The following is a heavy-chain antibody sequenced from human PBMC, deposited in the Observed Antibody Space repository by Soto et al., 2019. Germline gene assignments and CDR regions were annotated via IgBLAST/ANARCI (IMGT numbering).Heavy chain of an antibody. V-gene: IGHV3-30*04. Sequence: QEQLVESGGGVVQPGRSLRLSCAASGFNFSSYAMHWVRQAPGKGLEWVAVISYDGGKKYYADSVKGRFTISRDNSKITLYVEMNSLSAEDTAVYYCAREGQPAAGTTPHNWGQGTLVTVSS. CDR3: AREGQPAAGTTPHN. J-gene: IGHJ4*02. CDR2: ISYDGGKK. CDR1: GFNFSSYA. D-gene: IGHD6-13*01.